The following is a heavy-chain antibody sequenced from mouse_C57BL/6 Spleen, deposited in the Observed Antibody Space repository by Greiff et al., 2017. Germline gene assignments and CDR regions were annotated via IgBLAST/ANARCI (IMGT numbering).Heavy chain of an antibody. J-gene: IGHJ3*01. V-gene: IGHV1-69*01. Sequence: VQLQQPGAELVMPGASVKLSCKASGYTFTSYWMHWVKQRPGQGLEWIGEIDPSDSYTNYNQKFKGKSTLTVDKSSSTAYMQLSSLTSEDSAVYYCARLGTAQASFAYWGQGTLVTVSA. D-gene: IGHD3-2*02. CDR2: IDPSDSYT. CDR3: ARLGTAQASFAY. CDR1: GYTFTSYW.